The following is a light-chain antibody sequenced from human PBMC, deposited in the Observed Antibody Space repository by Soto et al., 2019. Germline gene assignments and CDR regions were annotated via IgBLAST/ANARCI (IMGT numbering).Light chain of an antibody. CDR1: SSDVGAYNY. CDR3: RSYTSSSTPYV. Sequence: QSVLTQPASVSGSPGQSITISCTGTSSDVGAYNYVSWYQQQPGKVPKLMIYDVSNRPSGVSNRFSGSKSGNTASLTISGLQAEDEADYYCRSYTSSSTPYVFGTGTKVTVL. V-gene: IGLV2-14*01. CDR2: DVS. J-gene: IGLJ1*01.